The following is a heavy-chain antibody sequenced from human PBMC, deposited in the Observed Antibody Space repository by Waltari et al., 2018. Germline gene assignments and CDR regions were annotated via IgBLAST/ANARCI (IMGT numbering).Heavy chain of an antibody. CDR3: ARERVAGNFGDEPHY. CDR1: GFSCGDYA. V-gene: IGHV3-49*05. J-gene: IGHJ4*02. CDR2: IKSNAYGGTT. Sequence: EVQLVESGGGLIKPGRSLRLSCTASGFSCGDYAMRWFRQAPGKGLEWVSFIKSNAYGGTTEYAASVTGRFTISRDDSKSIAYLQMSSLKTEDTAVYYCARERVAGNFGDEPHYWGLGTLVTVSS. D-gene: IGHD6-19*01.